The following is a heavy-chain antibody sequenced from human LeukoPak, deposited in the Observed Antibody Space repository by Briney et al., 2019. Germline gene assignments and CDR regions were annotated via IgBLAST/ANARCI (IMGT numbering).Heavy chain of an antibody. J-gene: IGHJ6*02. Sequence: SVKVPCKASGGTFSSYAISWVRQAPGQGLEWVGGIIPIFGTANYAQKFQGRVTITADESTSTAYMELSSLRSEDTAVYYCARRYINHRAYLVDYGMDVWGQGTTVTVSS. CDR1: GGTFSSYA. D-gene: IGHD1-1*01. CDR2: IIPIFGTA. V-gene: IGHV1-69*13. CDR3: ARRYINHRAYLVDYGMDV.